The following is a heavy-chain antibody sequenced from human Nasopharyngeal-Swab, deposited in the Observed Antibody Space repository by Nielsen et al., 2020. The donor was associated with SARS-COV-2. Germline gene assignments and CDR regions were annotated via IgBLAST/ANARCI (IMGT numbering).Heavy chain of an antibody. D-gene: IGHD3-9*01. CDR1: GFTFNRLA. CDR3: AKASRDISSTNDFDL. Sequence: GGSLRLSCEASGFTFNRLAMSWVRQAPGQGLEWVAGISNNGDTTYYADSVEGRFTISRDNSKNKMFLQMNNLRTDETAVYYCAKASRDISSTNDFDLWGQGTLVTVSS. CDR2: ISNNGDTT. J-gene: IGHJ3*01. V-gene: IGHV3-23*01.